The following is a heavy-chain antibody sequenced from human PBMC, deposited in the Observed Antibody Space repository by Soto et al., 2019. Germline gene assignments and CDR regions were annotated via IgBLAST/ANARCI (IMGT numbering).Heavy chain of an antibody. CDR1: GGAFSSYS. D-gene: IGHD6-19*01. CDR2: IIPIPGIA. J-gene: IGHJ4*02. V-gene: IGHV1-69*02. Sequence: GASVKVSCKASGGAFSSYSLCWGRHAPGQGGEWVGRIIPIPGIANYAQKFQGRVTITAHTYTRTANNGLRSPGVEAQDRCYCARIEAVAGIVDYWGQGTLVTVSS. CDR3: ARIEAVAGIVDY.